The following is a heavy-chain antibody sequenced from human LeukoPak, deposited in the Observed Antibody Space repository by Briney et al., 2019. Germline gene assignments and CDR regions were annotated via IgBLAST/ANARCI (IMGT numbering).Heavy chain of an antibody. Sequence: GGSLRLSCAASGFTFDSYAMNWVRQVPGKGLEWLAVISDSGSDTYYADSVKGRFTISRDNSKNTLYVQMNSLRAEDTAVYYCAKGYYGNYFDYWGQGTLVTVSS. CDR3: AKGYYGNYFDY. V-gene: IGHV3-23*01. CDR1: GFTFDSYA. J-gene: IGHJ4*02. CDR2: ISDSGSDT. D-gene: IGHD3-22*01.